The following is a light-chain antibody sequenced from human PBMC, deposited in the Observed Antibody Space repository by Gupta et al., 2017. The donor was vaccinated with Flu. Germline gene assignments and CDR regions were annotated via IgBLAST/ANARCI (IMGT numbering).Light chain of an antibody. Sequence: SPSSLSAPEGDRVTSTCRESQTIDSYLYWYQQKPEQAPKLLIYAASRGQSGVPRRFSGSGSATYFTLTSRRRQYEDSANYYEQQSYSTWPFGQGTKVEIK. V-gene: IGKV1-39*01. CDR1: QTIDSY. J-gene: IGKJ1*01. CDR3: QQSYSTWP. CDR2: AAS.